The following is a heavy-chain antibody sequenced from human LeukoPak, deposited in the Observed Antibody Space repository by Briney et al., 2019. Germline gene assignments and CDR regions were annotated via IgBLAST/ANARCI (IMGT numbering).Heavy chain of an antibody. J-gene: IGHJ6*03. Sequence: GGSLRLSCAASGFTFSSYSMNWVRQAPGKGLEWVANIKQDGSEKYYVDFVKGRFTISRDNTKSSLYLQMNSLRDEDTAVYYCARDIGDCSSLSCHNQYYYMDVWGKGTTVTVTS. CDR2: IKQDGSEK. D-gene: IGHD2-2*02. CDR1: GFTFSSYS. CDR3: ARDIGDCSSLSCHNQYYYMDV. V-gene: IGHV3-7*01.